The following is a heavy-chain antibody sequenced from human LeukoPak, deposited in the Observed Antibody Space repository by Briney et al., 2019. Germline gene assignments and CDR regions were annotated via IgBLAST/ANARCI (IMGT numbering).Heavy chain of an antibody. CDR3: AKDLADIVVVPAAPFDY. CDR1: GFTFSSYG. Sequence: PGRSLRLSCAASGFTFSSYGMHWVRQAPGKGLEWVAVISYDGSNKYYADSVKGRFTISRDNSKNTLYLQMNSLRAEDTAVYYCAKDLADIVVVPAAPFDYWGQGTLVTVSS. J-gene: IGHJ4*02. D-gene: IGHD2-2*01. V-gene: IGHV3-30*18. CDR2: ISYDGSNK.